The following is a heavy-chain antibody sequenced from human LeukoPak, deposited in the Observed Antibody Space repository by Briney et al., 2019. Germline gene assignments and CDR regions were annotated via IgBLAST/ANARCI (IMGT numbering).Heavy chain of an antibody. D-gene: IGHD6-13*01. CDR2: ISYDGSNK. Sequence: HPGGSLRLSCAASGFTFSSYGMHWVRQAPGKGLEWVAVISYDGSNKYYADSVKGRFTISRDNPKNTLYLQMNSLRAEDTAVYYCATLAAAANLDYWGQGTLVTVSS. CDR1: GFTFSSYG. V-gene: IGHV3-30*03. CDR3: ATLAAAANLDY. J-gene: IGHJ4*02.